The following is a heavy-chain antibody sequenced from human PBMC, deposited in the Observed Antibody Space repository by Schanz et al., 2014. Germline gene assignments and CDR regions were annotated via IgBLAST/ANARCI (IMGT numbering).Heavy chain of an antibody. CDR2: VSSDGNND. V-gene: IGHV3-30*03. CDR1: GFTFSSYA. Sequence: VQLLESGGGLVQPGGSLRLSCAASGFTFSSYAMSWVRQAPGKGLEWVALVSSDGNNDYYTDSVKGRFTISRDNSKNTLFLQMNSLIAEYTAVYYCARDHTTESYYSAGPPIDYWGQGTLLTVSS. CDR3: ARDHTTESYYSAGPPIDY. J-gene: IGHJ4*02. D-gene: IGHD1-26*01.